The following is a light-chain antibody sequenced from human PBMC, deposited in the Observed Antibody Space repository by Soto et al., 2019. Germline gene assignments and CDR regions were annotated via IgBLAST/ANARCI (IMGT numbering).Light chain of an antibody. CDR1: QSVSSN. CDR3: QQYNNWPHT. V-gene: IGKV3-15*01. CDR2: GAS. Sequence: EIVMTQSPATLSVSPWERATLSCRASQSVSSNLAWYQQKPGQAPRLLIYGASTRATGIPARFSGSGSGTEFTLTISSLQSEDFAVYYCQQYNNWPHTFGQGSKVEMK. J-gene: IGKJ1*01.